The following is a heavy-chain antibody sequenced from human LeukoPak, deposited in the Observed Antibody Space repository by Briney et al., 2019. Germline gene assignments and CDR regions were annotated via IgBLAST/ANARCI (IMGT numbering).Heavy chain of an antibody. CDR3: HFSPDFWSGYGGC. CDR2: ISGSGGST. D-gene: IGHD3-3*01. V-gene: IGHV3-23*01. Sequence: GSLRLSCAASGFTFSSYAMHWVRQAPGKGLEWVSAISGSGGSTYYADSVKGRFTISRDNSKNTLYLQMNSLRAEDTAVYYGHFSPDFWSGYGGCWGQGTLVTVSS. J-gene: IGHJ4*02. CDR1: GFTFSSYA.